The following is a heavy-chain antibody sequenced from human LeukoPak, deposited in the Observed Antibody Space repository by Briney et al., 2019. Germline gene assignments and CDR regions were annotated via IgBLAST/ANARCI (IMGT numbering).Heavy chain of an antibody. Sequence: GGSLRLSCAASGFTFSSYSMNWVRQAPGKGLEWVSSISSSSSYIYYADSVKGRFTISGDNSNNTLYLQMNSLRAEDTAVYYCARGAKYCSSISCYKNWFDPWGQGTLVTVSS. D-gene: IGHD2-2*02. CDR2: ISSSSSYI. CDR1: GFTFSSYS. CDR3: ARGAKYCSSISCYKNWFDP. V-gene: IGHV3-21*01. J-gene: IGHJ5*02.